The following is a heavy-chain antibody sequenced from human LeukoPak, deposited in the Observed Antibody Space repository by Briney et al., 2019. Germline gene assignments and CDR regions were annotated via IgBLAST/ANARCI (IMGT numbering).Heavy chain of an antibody. CDR2: ISAYSGNT. Sequence: ASVKVSCKASGYIFTNYGISWVRQAPGQGLEWMGWISAYSGNTNYAQKLQGRVSMTTDTSTSTAYMELRSLRSDDTAVYYCARARLITHYYDSRGYYGYFDYWGQGTLVTVSS. V-gene: IGHV1-18*01. J-gene: IGHJ4*02. CDR3: ARARLITHYYDSRGYYGYFDY. D-gene: IGHD3-22*01. CDR1: GYIFTNYG.